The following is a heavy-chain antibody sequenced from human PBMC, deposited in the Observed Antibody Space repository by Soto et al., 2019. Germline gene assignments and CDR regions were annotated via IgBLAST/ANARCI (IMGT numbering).Heavy chain of an antibody. D-gene: IGHD4-17*01. CDR2: IIPILGIE. J-gene: IGHJ5*02. V-gene: IGHV1-69*02. Sequence: GASVKVSCKASGGTFSSYTISWVRQAPGKGLEGMERIIPILGIENYAQKFKGRVTITADKPTSTAYRELSSLRSEDTAVYYCARGVMTTVTTWFDPWGQETLVTVSS. CDR1: GGTFSSYT. CDR3: ARGVMTTVTTWFDP.